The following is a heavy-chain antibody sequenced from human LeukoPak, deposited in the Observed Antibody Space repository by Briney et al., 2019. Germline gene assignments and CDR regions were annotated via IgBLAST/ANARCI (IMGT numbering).Heavy chain of an antibody. V-gene: IGHV3-13*04. CDR2: IGTAGDT. D-gene: IGHD3-10*01. Sequence: GGSLRLSCAASGFTFSSYDMHWVRQATGKGLEWVSAIGTAGDTYYSGSVKGRFTISRDNSKNTVYLQMNSLRVEDTAVYYCARSRGTFFPHDYWGQGTLVTVSS. CDR3: ARSRGTFFPHDY. J-gene: IGHJ4*02. CDR1: GFTFSSYD.